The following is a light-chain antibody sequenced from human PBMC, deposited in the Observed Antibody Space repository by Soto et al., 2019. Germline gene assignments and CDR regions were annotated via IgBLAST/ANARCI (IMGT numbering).Light chain of an antibody. V-gene: IGLV7-43*01. CDR1: TGAVTSGYY. CDR3: LLYYGGAWV. CDR2: STN. J-gene: IGLJ3*02. Sequence: QTVVTQEPSLTVSPGGTVTRTCASITGAVTSGYYPNWFQQKPGQAPRALIYSTNNKYSWTPARFSGSLLGGKAALTLSGVQPEDEAEYYCLLYYGGAWVFGGGTKLTVL.